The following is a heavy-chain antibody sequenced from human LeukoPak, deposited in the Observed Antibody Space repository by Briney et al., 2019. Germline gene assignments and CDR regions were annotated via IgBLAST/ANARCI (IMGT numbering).Heavy chain of an antibody. CDR1: GFTFNYAW. J-gene: IGHJ6*02. D-gene: IGHD1-7*01. Sequence: GGSLRLSCAASGFTFNYAWMSWVRQVPGKGLEWVGQTVSEIDGGTTDYAAPVKGRFTISRDDSKGTLYLQMNSLKIEDTAVYYCTTDEDWNYARKDVWGQGATVIVSS. V-gene: IGHV3-15*04. CDR3: TTDEDWNYARKDV. CDR2: TVSEIDGGTT.